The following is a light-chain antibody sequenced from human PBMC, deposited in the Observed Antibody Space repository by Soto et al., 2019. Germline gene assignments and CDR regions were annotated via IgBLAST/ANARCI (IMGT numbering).Light chain of an antibody. CDR1: QSISNF. Sequence: DIQMTQSPSSLSASVGDRVTITCRASQSISNFVNWYQQKPGKAPELLIYGASTLQSGVPSRFSGSESGPNFTLTFSGLQPEDFATHYCHQSYGTPPRYTFGQGTKLEIK. CDR2: GAS. V-gene: IGKV1-39*01. J-gene: IGKJ2*01. CDR3: HQSYGTPPRYT.